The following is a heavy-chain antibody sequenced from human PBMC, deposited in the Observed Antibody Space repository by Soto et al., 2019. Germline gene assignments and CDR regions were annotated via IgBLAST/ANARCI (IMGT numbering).Heavy chain of an antibody. D-gene: IGHD3-10*01. CDR3: ARAPPGPSPRWVL. Sequence: SVTLSLTCTVSGSSISSGGYSWFWIRHSPEKGLEWLGCIYPTGSTYYHPSLKSRVTISIDTSRNQFSLNLTSVTAADTAVYYCARAPPGPSPRWVLWGQGTTVTVSS. CDR2: IYPTGST. V-gene: IGHV4-30-2*06. J-gene: IGHJ6*02. CDR1: GSSISSGGYS.